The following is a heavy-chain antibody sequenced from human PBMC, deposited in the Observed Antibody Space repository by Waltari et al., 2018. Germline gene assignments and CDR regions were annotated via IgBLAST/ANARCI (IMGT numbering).Heavy chain of an antibody. Sequence: EVQLVESGGGLVQPGGSLRLSCAASGFTFSSYSMNWVRQAPGKGLEWFSYISSSSSTIYYADSVKGRFTISRDNAKNSLYLQMNSLRAEDTAVYYCARDRGYSSSWYWDYWGQGTLVTVSS. CDR3: ARDRGYSSSWYWDY. CDR1: GFTFSSYS. J-gene: IGHJ4*02. V-gene: IGHV3-48*01. CDR2: ISSSSSTI. D-gene: IGHD6-13*01.